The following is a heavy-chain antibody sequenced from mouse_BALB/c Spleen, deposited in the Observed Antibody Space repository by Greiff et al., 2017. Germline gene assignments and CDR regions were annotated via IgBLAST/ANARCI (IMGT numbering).Heavy chain of an antibody. CDR1: GYAFTNYL. CDR2: INPGSGGT. V-gene: IGHV1-54*01. CDR3: ARSPYYYGSSYAMDY. D-gene: IGHD1-1*01. J-gene: IGHJ4*01. Sequence: QVQLQQSGAELVRPGTSVKVSCKASGYAFTNYLIEWVKQRPGQGLEWIGVINPGSGGTNYNEKFKGKATLTADKSSSTAYMQLSSLTSDDSAVYFCARSPYYYGSSYAMDYWGQGTSVTVSS.